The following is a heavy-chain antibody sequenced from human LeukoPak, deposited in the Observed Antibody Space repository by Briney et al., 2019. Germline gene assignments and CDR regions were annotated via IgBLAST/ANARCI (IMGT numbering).Heavy chain of an antibody. CDR1: GGSISSYY. Sequence: SETLSLTCTVSGGSISSYYWSWIGQPAGKGLEWVGRIYTSGSTNHNPSLKSRVTMSVDTSWSQFSLKLRSVTAADTAVYYCAREVEYRGSLNDYSFMDVWGKGTTVIVSS. J-gene: IGHJ6*03. D-gene: IGHD5-12*01. CDR3: AREVEYRGSLNDYSFMDV. V-gene: IGHV4-4*07. CDR2: IYTSGST.